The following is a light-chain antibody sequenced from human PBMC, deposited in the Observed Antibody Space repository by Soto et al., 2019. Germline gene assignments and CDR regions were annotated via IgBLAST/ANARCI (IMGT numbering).Light chain of an antibody. Sequence: DIQMTQSPSSLSASVGDRVTITCRASQGIRNDLGWYQQKPGKAPKRLIYAASSLESGVPTRFSATVSGTEFSLTITSLQPEDFATYYCRQLFDSPITFGQGTRLEIK. CDR2: AAS. V-gene: IGKV1-17*01. CDR1: QGIRND. CDR3: RQLFDSPIT. J-gene: IGKJ5*01.